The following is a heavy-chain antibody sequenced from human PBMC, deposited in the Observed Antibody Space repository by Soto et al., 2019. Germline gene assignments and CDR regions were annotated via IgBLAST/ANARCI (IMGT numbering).Heavy chain of an antibody. D-gene: IGHD3-10*01. CDR3: AKGGWFGELLDNLDY. V-gene: IGHV3-23*01. CDR1: GFTFSSYA. Sequence: GGSLRLSCAASGFTFSSYAMSWVRQAPGKGLEWVSAISGSGGSTYYADSVKGRFTISRDNSKNTLYLQMNSLRAEDTAVYYCAKGGWFGELLDNLDYWGQGTLVTVSS. CDR2: ISGSGGST. J-gene: IGHJ4*02.